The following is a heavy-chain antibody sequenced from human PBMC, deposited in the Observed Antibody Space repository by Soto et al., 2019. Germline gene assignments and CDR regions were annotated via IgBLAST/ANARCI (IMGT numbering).Heavy chain of an antibody. V-gene: IGHV4-34*01. J-gene: IGHJ4*02. CDR2: INHSGST. CDR3: ARGWGRVFDY. CDR1: GGSFSGYY. Sequence: QVQLQQWGAGLLKPSETLSLTCAVYGGSFSGYYWSWIRQPPGKGLEWIGEINHSGSTHYNPSVKRRVTISAATSKTPFSLKLSSVTAADAAVYYCARGWGRVFDYWGQGTLVTVSS. D-gene: IGHD7-27*01.